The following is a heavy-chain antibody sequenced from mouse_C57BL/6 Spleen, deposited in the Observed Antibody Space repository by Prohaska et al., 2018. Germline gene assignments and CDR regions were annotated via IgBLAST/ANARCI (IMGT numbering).Heavy chain of an antibody. V-gene: IGHV11-2*01. CDR2: MNSDGSAI. CDR3: MRYGNYWYFDV. J-gene: IGHJ1*03. Sequence: EVQLLETGGGLVQPGGSRGLSCEGSGFTFSGFWMSWVRQTPGKTLEWIGDMNSDGSAINYAPSIKDRFTIFRDNDKSTLYLQMSNVRSEDTATYFCMRYGNYWYFDVGGTGTTVTVSS. D-gene: IGHD2-1*01. CDR1: GFTFSGFW.